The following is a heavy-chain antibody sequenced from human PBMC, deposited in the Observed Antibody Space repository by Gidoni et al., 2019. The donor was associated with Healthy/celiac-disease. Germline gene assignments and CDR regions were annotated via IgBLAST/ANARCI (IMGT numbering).Heavy chain of an antibody. CDR1: GFTVGSNY. Sequence: EVQLVESGGGLIQPGGSLRLSCAASGFTVGSNYLIWVRQAPGKGLEGGSVIYSGGSTYYADSVKGRFTISRDNSKNTLYLQMNSLRAEDTAVYYCARVPREYYDILTGPYSHAFDIWGQGTMVTVSS. CDR3: ARVPREYYDILTGPYSHAFDI. J-gene: IGHJ3*02. D-gene: IGHD3-9*01. V-gene: IGHV3-53*01. CDR2: IYSGGST.